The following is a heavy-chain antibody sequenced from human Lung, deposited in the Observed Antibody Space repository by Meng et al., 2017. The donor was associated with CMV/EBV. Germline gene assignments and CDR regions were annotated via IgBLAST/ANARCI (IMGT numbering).Heavy chain of an antibody. CDR1: GYTFTGYN. J-gene: IGHJ6*02. V-gene: IGHV1-2*02. D-gene: IGHD3-10*01. CDR3: ARLFHTSLGTNYYYGMDV. Sequence: ASXXVSXKASGYTFTGYNIHWVRQAPGQGLEWMGWINPNSGDTKYAQKFQGRVALTRDTSISTAYMELSSLKSDDTAVFFCARLFHTSLGTNYYYGMDVWGQGXAVTVSS. CDR2: INPNSGDT.